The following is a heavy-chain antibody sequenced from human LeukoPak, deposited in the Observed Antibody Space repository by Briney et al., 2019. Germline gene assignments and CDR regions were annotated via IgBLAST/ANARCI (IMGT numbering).Heavy chain of an antibody. CDR2: ISGSGSST. J-gene: IGHJ4*02. CDR1: GFTFSSYA. CDR3: SKARVRIVVLVAAATPFDA. V-gene: IGHV3-23*01. D-gene: IGHD2-15*01. Sequence: PGESLRLSCAASGFTFSSYAMTWVRQAPGKGLEWVSTISGSGSSTYYADAVKGRFIISRDNSKNTLYMQMNRLRAEDSAIYYCSKARVRIVVLVAAATPFDAWGQGTQLTVSS.